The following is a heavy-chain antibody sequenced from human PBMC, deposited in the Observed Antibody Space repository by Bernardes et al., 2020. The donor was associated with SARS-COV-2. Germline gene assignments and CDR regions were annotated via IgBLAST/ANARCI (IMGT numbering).Heavy chain of an antibody. D-gene: IGHD2-2*01. Sequence: GESLRLSCAASGFTFSSYSMNWVRQAPGKGLEWVSSISSSSSYIYYADSVKGRFTISRDNAKNSLYLQMNSLRAEDTAVYYCAREEYQLLAYYYYMDVWGKGTTVTVSS. CDR2: ISSSSSYI. V-gene: IGHV3-21*01. CDR3: AREEYQLLAYYYYMDV. J-gene: IGHJ6*03. CDR1: GFTFSSYS.